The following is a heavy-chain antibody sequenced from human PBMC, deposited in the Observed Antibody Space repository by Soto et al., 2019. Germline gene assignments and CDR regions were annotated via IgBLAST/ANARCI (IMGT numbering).Heavy chain of an antibody. Sequence: SETLSLTCTVSGGSISSSSYYWGWIRQPPGKGLKWIGSIYYSGSTYYNPSLKSRVTISVDTPKNQFSLKLSSVTAADTAVYYCATLQQLGDYYYYYGMDVWGQGTTVTVSS. V-gene: IGHV4-39*01. CDR2: IYYSGST. D-gene: IGHD6-13*01. CDR3: ATLQQLGDYYYYYGMDV. J-gene: IGHJ6*02. CDR1: GGSISSSSYY.